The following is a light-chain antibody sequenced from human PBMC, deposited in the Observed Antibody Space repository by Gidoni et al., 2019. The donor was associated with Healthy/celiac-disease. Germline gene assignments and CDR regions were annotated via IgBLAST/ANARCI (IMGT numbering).Light chain of an antibody. V-gene: IGKV1-39*01. Sequence: RVTITCRASQSISSYLNWYQQKPGKAPKLLIYAASSLQSGVPSRFSGSGSGTDFTLTISSLQPEDFATYYCQQSYSTPSTFGQWTKLEIK. J-gene: IGKJ2*02. CDR1: QSISSY. CDR3: QQSYSTPST. CDR2: AAS.